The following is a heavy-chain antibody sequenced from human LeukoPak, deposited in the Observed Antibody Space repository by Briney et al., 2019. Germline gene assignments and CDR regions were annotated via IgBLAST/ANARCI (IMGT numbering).Heavy chain of an antibody. CDR3: AKYYYGSRRENSYSLDF. Sequence: PGGSLRLSCAASGFTVSSNYMSWVRQAPGKGLEWVSSIDGNGGSTYYRDSVKGRFTISRDKSKNTLDLQMNNLRAEDTANYYCAKYYYGSRRENSYSLDFWGQGTLVTVSS. D-gene: IGHD3-10*01. CDR1: GFTVSSNY. CDR2: IDGNGGST. V-gene: IGHV3-23*01. J-gene: IGHJ4*02.